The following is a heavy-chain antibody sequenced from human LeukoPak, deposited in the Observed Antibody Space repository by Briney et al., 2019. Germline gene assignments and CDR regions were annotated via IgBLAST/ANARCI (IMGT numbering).Heavy chain of an antibody. CDR3: ARSLKKDSSGYYFGY. J-gene: IGHJ4*02. D-gene: IGHD3-22*01. CDR2: INPNSGGT. Sequence: ASVKVSCKASGYTFTGYYMHWVRQALGQGLEWMGRINPNSGGTNYAQKFQGRVTMTRDTSISTAYMELSRLRSDDTAVYYCARSLKKDSSGYYFGYWGQGTLVTVSS. CDR1: GYTFTGYY. V-gene: IGHV1-2*06.